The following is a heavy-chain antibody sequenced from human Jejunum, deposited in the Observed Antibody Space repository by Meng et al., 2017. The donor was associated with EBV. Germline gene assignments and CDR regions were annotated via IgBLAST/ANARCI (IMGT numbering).Heavy chain of an antibody. J-gene: IGHJ4*02. V-gene: IGHV1-8*01. Sequence: QRQLVEAEGEVKKPGSTVKVSCKASGYTFTSYDINWVRQATGQGLEWMGWMNPNSGNTGYAQKFQGRVTMTRNTSISTAYMELSSLRSEDTAVYYCARGRVWGSYQDYWDQGTLVTVSS. CDR3: ARGRVWGSYQDY. D-gene: IGHD3-16*02. CDR1: GYTFTSYD. CDR2: MNPNSGNT.